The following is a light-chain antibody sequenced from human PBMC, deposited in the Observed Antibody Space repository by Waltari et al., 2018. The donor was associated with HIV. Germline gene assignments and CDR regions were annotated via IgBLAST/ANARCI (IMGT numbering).Light chain of an antibody. CDR1: SSDAGGYHY. J-gene: IGLJ2*01. CDR2: DVS. CDR3: SSYTSSSTLYVV. V-gene: IGLV2-14*01. Sequence: QSALTQPASVSGSPGQSITLSCTGTSSDAGGYHYVSGYQQHPGKAPKPMIYDVSYLPSGVSTRFSGSKSGNTASLTISGLQAEDEADYYCSSYTSSSTLYVVFGGGTKLTVL.